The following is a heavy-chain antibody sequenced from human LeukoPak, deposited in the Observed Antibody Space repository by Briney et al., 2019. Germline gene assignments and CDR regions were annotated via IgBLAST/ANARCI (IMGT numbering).Heavy chain of an antibody. V-gene: IGHV3-23*01. Sequence: GGSLRLSCAVSGFTFTSYGIHWVRQAPGKGREWVSGISGRDSSTYYADSVKGRFTISRDNSKNTLYLQMNSLRAEDTAIYYCAKSGADGYSLDAFDIWGQGTMVTVSS. J-gene: IGHJ3*02. CDR3: AKSGADGYSLDAFDI. CDR2: ISGRDSST. CDR1: GFTFTSYG. D-gene: IGHD5-24*01.